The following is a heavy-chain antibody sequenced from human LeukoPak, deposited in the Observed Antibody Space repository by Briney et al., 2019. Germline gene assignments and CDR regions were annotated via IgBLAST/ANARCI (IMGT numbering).Heavy chain of an antibody. J-gene: IGHJ4*02. CDR2: INPNSGGT. Sequence: GASVKVSCKASGYTFTRYYMHWVRQAPGQGLERMGWINPNSGGTNYAQQFQGRLTMTRDTSISTAYMELSRLRSDDTAVYYCASGSFPFLDYWGQGTLVTVSS. CDR1: GYTFTRYY. V-gene: IGHV1-2*02. CDR3: ASGSFPFLDY. D-gene: IGHD1-26*01.